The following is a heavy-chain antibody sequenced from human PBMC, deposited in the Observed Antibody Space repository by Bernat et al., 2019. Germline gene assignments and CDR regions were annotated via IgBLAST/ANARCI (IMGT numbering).Heavy chain of an antibody. CDR3: ARGGVPAAIFDF. Sequence: QVQLVESGAGVVQPGRALRLSCAASGFTFSSYGMHWVRQAPGKGLEWVAVISYDGSKKYYADSVKGRFTISRDNSKNTLYLQMNSLRAEDTAVYDCARGGVPAAIFDFWGHGTPVTVSS. CDR2: ISYDGSKK. V-gene: IGHV3-30*03. J-gene: IGHJ4*01. D-gene: IGHD2-2*01. CDR1: GFTFSSYG.